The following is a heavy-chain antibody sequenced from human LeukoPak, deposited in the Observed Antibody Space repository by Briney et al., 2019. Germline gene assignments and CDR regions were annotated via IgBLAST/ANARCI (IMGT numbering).Heavy chain of an antibody. J-gene: IGHJ6*02. V-gene: IGHV1-69*13. CDR2: IIPIFGTA. D-gene: IGHD3-3*01. CDR3: ARDCITIFGVVIIPHYYYGMDV. Sequence: SVKVSCKASGGTFSSYAISWVRQAPGQGLEWMGGIIPIFGTANYAQKFQGRVTITADESTSTAHMELSSLRSEDTAVYYCARDCITIFGVVIIPHYYYGMDVWGQGTTVTVSS. CDR1: GGTFSSYA.